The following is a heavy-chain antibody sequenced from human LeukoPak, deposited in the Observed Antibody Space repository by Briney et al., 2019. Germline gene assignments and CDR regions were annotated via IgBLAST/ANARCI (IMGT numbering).Heavy chain of an antibody. CDR2: ITTTSSYT. J-gene: IGHJ6*04. CDR1: GFSFSSYN. D-gene: IGHD3-10*02. Sequence: GGSLRLSCEASGFSFSSYNMDWGRHTPGKGLEWISSITTTSSYTFYADSVKGRFTISRDNPRNSLYLQMTSLRAEDTAVYYCAELGITMIGGVWGKGTTVTISS. CDR3: AELGITMIGGV. V-gene: IGHV3-21*01.